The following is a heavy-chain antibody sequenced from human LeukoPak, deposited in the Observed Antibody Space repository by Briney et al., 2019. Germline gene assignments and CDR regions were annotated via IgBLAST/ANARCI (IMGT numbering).Heavy chain of an antibody. J-gene: IGHJ4*02. V-gene: IGHV1-69*13. CDR1: GGTFNNFA. CDR2: IIPMSGTA. D-gene: IGHD1-26*01. CDR3: AKRGATQTKEFDY. Sequence: GASVKVSCKASGGTFNNFAISWVRQAPGQGLEWVGGIIPMSGTANYAQKFQGRVTITADESTSTAYMELSSLRSEDTAVYYCAKRGATQTKEFDYWGQGTLVTVSS.